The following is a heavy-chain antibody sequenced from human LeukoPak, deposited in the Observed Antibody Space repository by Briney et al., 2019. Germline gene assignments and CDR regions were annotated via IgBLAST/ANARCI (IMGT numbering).Heavy chain of an antibody. V-gene: IGHV4-34*01. Sequence: SETLSLTCAVYGGSFSGYYWSWIRQPPGKGLEWIGSIYYSGSTYYNPSLKSRVTISVDTSKNQFSLKLSSVTAADTAVYYCASLLTDTYYYDSSGYDAFDIWGQGTMVTVSS. D-gene: IGHD3-22*01. CDR1: GGSFSGYY. CDR2: IYYSGST. J-gene: IGHJ3*02. CDR3: ASLLTDTYYYDSSGYDAFDI.